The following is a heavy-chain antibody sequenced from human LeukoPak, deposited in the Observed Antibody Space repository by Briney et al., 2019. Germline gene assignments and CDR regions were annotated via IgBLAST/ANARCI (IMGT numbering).Heavy chain of an antibody. V-gene: IGHV4-4*09. Sequence: SETLSLTCTVSGGSISSYYWSWIRQPPGKGLEWIGYIYTSGSTNYNPSLKSRVTISVDTSKNQFSLKLSSVTAADTAVYYCASGGLGAAGYNWFDPWGQGTLVTVSS. CDR2: IYTSGST. CDR3: ASGGLGAAGYNWFDP. D-gene: IGHD6-13*01. CDR1: GGSISSYY. J-gene: IGHJ5*02.